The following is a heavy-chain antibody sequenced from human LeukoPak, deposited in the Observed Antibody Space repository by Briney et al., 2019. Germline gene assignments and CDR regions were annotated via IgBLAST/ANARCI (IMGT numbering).Heavy chain of an antibody. CDR3: ARDPPLGLWFGEFDDAFDI. CDR1: GGSISSSSYY. J-gene: IGHJ3*02. D-gene: IGHD3-10*01. V-gene: IGHV4-39*07. CDR2: IYYSGST. Sequence: PSETLSLTCTVSGGSISSSSYYWGWTRQPPGKGLEWIGSIYYSGSTYYNPSLKSRVTISVDTSKNQFSLKLSSVTAADTAVYYCARDPPLGLWFGEFDDAFDIWGQGTMVTVSS.